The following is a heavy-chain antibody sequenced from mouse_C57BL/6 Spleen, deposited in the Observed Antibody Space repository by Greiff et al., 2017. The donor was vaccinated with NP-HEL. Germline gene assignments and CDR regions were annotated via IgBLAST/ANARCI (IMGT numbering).Heavy chain of an antibody. J-gene: IGHJ1*03. D-gene: IGHD2-4*01. Sequence: VQLQQSGPELVKPGASVKISCKASGYSFTDYNMNWVKQSNGKSLEWIGVINPNYGTTSYNQKFKGKATLTVDQSSSTAYMQLNSLTSEDAAVYYCARSDDYDPYWYFDVWGTGTTVTVSS. V-gene: IGHV1-39*01. CDR2: INPNYGTT. CDR3: ARSDDYDPYWYFDV. CDR1: GYSFTDYN.